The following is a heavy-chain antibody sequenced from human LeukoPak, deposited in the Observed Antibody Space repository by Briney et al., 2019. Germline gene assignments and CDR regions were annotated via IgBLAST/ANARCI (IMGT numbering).Heavy chain of an antibody. V-gene: IGHV4-59*01. CDR3: ARIKRYSGSYSWFDP. CDR1: GGSISSYY. D-gene: IGHD1-26*01. Sequence: SETLSLTCTVSGGSISSYYWSWIRQPPGKGLEWIGYIYYSGSTNYNPSLKSRVTISVDTSKNRFSLKLSSVTAADTAVYYCARIKRYSGSYSWFDPWGQGTLVTVSS. CDR2: IYYSGST. J-gene: IGHJ5*02.